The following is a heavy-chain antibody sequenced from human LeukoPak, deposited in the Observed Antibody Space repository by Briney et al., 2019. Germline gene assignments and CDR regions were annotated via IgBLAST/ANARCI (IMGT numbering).Heavy chain of an antibody. J-gene: IGHJ4*02. Sequence: PGRSLRLSCAASGFTFDDYAMHWVRQAPGKGLEWVSGISWNSGSIGYADSVKGRFTISRDNAKNSLYQQMNSLRAEDTALYYCAKGRYTAISYFDYWGQGTLVTVSS. V-gene: IGHV3-9*01. CDR3: AKGRYTAISYFDY. CDR2: ISWNSGSI. CDR1: GFTFDDYA. D-gene: IGHD5-18*01.